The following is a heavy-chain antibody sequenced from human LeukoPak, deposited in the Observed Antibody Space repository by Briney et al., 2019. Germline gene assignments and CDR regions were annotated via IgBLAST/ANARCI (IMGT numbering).Heavy chain of an antibody. J-gene: IGHJ3*02. CDR1: GGSFSGYY. V-gene: IGHV4-34*01. D-gene: IGHD3-22*01. CDR3: ARRSGYYDSSPTFAFDI. CDR2: TYYSGST. Sequence: SETLSLTCAVYGGSFSGYYWSWIRQPPGKGLEWIGTTYYSGSTFSNPSLKGRVTISVDTSKNQFSLKLSSVTAADTAVYYCARRSGYYDSSPTFAFDIWGLGTLVTVSS.